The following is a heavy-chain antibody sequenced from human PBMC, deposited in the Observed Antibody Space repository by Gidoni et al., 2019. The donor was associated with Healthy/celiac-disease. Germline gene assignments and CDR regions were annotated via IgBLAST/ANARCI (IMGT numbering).Heavy chain of an antibody. CDR2: ISYDGSNK. D-gene: IGHD2-2*01. V-gene: IGHV3-30*18. CDR3: AKDADIVVVPAARYYYGMDV. J-gene: IGHJ6*02. Sequence: SSYGMHWVRQAPGKGLEWVAVISYDGSNKYYADSVKGRFTISRDNSKNTLYLQMNSLRAEDTAVYYCAKDADIVVVPAARYYYGMDVWGQGTTVTVSS. CDR1: SSYG.